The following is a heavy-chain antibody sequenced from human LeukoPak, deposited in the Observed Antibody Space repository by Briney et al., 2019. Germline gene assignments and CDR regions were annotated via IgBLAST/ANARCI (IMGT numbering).Heavy chain of an antibody. CDR2: MNPNSGNT. J-gene: IGHJ4*02. CDR3: ARGQLGRGDFWSCYYHYSLDY. CDR1: GYTFTSYD. D-gene: IGHD3-3*01. Sequence: ASVKVSCKASGYTFTSYDINWVRQATGQGLEWMGWMNPNSGNTGYAQKFQGRVTMTRNTSISTAYMELSSLRSEDTAVYYCARGQLGRGDFWSCYYHYSLDYWGQGTLVTVSS. V-gene: IGHV1-8*01.